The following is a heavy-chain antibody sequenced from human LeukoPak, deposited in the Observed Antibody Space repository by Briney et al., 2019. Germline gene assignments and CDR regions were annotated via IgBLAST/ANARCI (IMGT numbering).Heavy chain of an antibody. V-gene: IGHV7-4-1*02. Sequence: ASVKVSFKVSGYTLTELSMHWVRQAPGQGLEWMGWINTNTGNPTYAQGFTGRFVSSLDTSVSTAYLQISSLKAEDTAVYYCARVHRPLGYCSGGSCYTHGFDPWGQGTLVTVSS. J-gene: IGHJ5*02. CDR3: ARVHRPLGYCSGGSCYTHGFDP. D-gene: IGHD2-15*01. CDR2: INTNTGNP. CDR1: GYTLTELS.